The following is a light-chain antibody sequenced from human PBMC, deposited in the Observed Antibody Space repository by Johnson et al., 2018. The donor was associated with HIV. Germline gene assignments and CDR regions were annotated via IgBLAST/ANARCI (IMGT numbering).Light chain of an antibody. CDR2: ENN. CDR3: GTWASSLSALYG. V-gene: IGLV1-51*02. Sequence: QPVLTQPPSVSAAPGQKVTISCSGSSSNIGNNYVSWYQQLPGTAPKLLIYENNKRPSGIPDRFSGSKSGTSATLGITGLQTGDEADYYCGTWASSLSALYGFGTVTKVTVL. J-gene: IGLJ1*01. CDR1: SSNIGNNY.